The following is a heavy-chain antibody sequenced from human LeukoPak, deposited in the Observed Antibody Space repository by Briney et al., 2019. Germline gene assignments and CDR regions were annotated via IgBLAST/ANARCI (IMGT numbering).Heavy chain of an antibody. D-gene: IGHD6-19*01. V-gene: IGHV1-18*01. CDR1: GYTFTSYG. J-gene: IGHJ3*02. CDR2: ISAYNGNT. CDR3: ARDRGIAVAGTTPLTDAFDI. Sequence: ASVKVSCKASGYTFTSYGISWVRQAPGQGLEWMGWISAYNGNTNYAQKLQGRVTMTTDTSTSTAYMELRSLRSDDTAVYYCARDRGIAVAGTTPLTDAFDIWGQGTMVTVSS.